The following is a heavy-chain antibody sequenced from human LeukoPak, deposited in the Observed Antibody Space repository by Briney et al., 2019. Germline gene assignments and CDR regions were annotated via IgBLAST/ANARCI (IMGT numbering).Heavy chain of an antibody. J-gene: IGHJ5*02. Sequence: GGSLRLSCAASGFTFSSYSMNWVRQAPGKGLEWVSSISSSSSYIYYADSVKGRFTISRDNAKNSLYLQMNSLRAEDTAVYYCARGDRQAIGSSWYFTPNWFDPWGQGTLVTVSS. CDR2: ISSSSSYI. D-gene: IGHD6-13*01. V-gene: IGHV3-21*01. CDR3: ARGDRQAIGSSWYFTPNWFDP. CDR1: GFTFSSYS.